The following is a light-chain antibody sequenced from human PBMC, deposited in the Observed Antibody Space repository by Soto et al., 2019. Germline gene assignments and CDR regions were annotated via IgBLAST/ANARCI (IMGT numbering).Light chain of an antibody. CDR1: QSISSW. J-gene: IGKJ1*01. CDR3: QKYNSYSRK. Sequence: DIQMTHSPSTLSASVVDRVTITCLASQSISSWLAWYQQKPGKAPKLLIYKASSLESGVPSRFSGSGSGTEFTLTISSLQPDDFATYYCQKYNSYSRKFGQGTKVDIK. CDR2: KAS. V-gene: IGKV1-5*03.